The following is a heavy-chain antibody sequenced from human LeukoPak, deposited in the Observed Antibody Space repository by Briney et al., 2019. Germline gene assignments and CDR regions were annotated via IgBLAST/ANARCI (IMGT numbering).Heavy chain of an antibody. Sequence: ASVKVSCKPSGYTFIDHYLHWVRQAPGQGLESXXWIDPDTGDTNYPQKFQGRVTMSRDTSISTAYMELNRLRSDDTAVYYCARAGHNSNSGGYDFWGLGTLVTVSS. CDR2: IDPDTGDT. CDR1: GYTFIDHY. D-gene: IGHD3-22*01. V-gene: IGHV1-2*02. J-gene: IGHJ4*02. CDR3: ARAGHNSNSGGYDF.